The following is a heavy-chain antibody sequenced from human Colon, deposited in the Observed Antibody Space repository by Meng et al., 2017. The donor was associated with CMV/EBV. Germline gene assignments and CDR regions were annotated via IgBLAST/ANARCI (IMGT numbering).Heavy chain of an antibody. CDR1: GFAFSSYE. J-gene: IGHJ5*02. V-gene: IGHV3-48*03. CDR3: ARDLISGTYSGYESDLGP. Sequence: GGSLRLSCLASGFAFSSYEMNWVRQAPGKGVEWVAYISSAGGDSYYAASVKGRFTISRPNAQRSLYLEMNSLSGDDTAVYYCARDLISGTYSGYESDLGPWGQGTLVTVSS. CDR2: ISSAGGDS. D-gene: IGHD5-12*01.